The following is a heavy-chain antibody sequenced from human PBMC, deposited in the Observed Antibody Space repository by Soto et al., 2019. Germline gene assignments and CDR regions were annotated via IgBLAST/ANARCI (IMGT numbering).Heavy chain of an antibody. J-gene: IGHJ6*03. CDR3: ARGDTAMVISYYYYYMDV. CDR1: GDSIRSYY. V-gene: IGHV4-59*01. CDR2: IYYSGST. D-gene: IGHD5-18*01. Sequence: SETLSLTCSVSGDSIRSYYWTWVRQSPGKGLEWIGYIYYSGSTNYNPSLKSRISLSVDTSKNQFSLKLNSVTAADTAVYYCARGDTAMVISYYYYYMDVWGKGTTVTVSS.